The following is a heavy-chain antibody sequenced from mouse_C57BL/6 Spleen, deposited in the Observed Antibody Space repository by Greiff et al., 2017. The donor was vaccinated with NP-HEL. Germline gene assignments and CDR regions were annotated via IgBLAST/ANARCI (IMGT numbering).Heavy chain of an antibody. Sequence: VKLQQSGAELVRPVASVKLSCKASGYTFTDYYINWVKQRPGQGLEWIARIYPGSGNTYYNEKFKGKATLTAEKSSSTAYMQLSSLTSEDSAVYFCARWGSSFWYFDVWGTGTTVTVSS. CDR2: IYPGSGNT. J-gene: IGHJ1*03. D-gene: IGHD1-1*01. CDR1: GYTFTDYY. CDR3: ARWGSSFWYFDV. V-gene: IGHV1-76*01.